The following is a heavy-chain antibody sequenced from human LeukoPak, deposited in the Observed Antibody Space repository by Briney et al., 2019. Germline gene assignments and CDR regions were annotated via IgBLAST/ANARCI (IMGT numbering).Heavy chain of an antibody. Sequence: GGSLRLSCAASGFTFSSYAMHWVRQAPGKGLEWVAVISYDGSNKYYADSVKGRFTISRDNSKNTLYLQMNSLRAEDTAVYYCAKSGYYYDSSGYYLYDGDAFDIWGQGTMVTVSS. CDR1: GFTFSSYA. J-gene: IGHJ3*02. CDR2: ISYDGSNK. V-gene: IGHV3-30-3*02. D-gene: IGHD3-22*01. CDR3: AKSGYYYDSSGYYLYDGDAFDI.